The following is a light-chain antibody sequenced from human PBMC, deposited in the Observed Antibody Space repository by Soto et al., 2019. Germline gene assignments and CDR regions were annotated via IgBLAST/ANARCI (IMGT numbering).Light chain of an antibody. CDR1: SSNIGSRT. CDR3: AAWDDSLNGHV. J-gene: IGLJ2*01. CDR2: SNT. Sequence: QAVVTQTPSESGTPGQRITISCSGSSSNIGSRTVNWYQQFPGTAPKVLIYSNTQRPSGVPDRFSASKSGTTASLAISGLQSEDEADYYCAAWDDSLNGHVFGGGTKLTVL. V-gene: IGLV1-44*01.